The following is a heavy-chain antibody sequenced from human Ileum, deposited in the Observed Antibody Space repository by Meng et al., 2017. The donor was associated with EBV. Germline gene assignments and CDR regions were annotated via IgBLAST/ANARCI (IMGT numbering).Heavy chain of an antibody. CDR3: ARYGRCNGNSFYCFDP. Sequence: QVRQQHGGTGLLKPSETLSLTCAVYGGSFNDYYWTWLRQPPGKGLEWIGEIDQSGYTKFNPSLSSRATISRDTSNNQFSLRLNSVTAADTALYYCARYGRCNGNSFYCFDPWGQGTLVTVSS. V-gene: IGHV4-34*01. D-gene: IGHD4-23*01. J-gene: IGHJ5*02. CDR1: GGSFNDYY. CDR2: IDQSGYT.